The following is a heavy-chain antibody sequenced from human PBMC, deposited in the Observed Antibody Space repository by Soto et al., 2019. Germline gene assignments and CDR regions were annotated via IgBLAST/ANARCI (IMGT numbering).Heavy chain of an antibody. D-gene: IGHD3-3*01. V-gene: IGHV3-23*01. CDR3: AKPFMALLRFLVWFPSIGVWFDP. Sequence: EVQLLESGGGLVQPGGSLRLSCAASGFTFSSYAMSWVRQAPGKGLEWVSAISGSGGSTYYADSVKGRFTISRDNSKNTLYLQMNSLRAEDTAVYYCAKPFMALLRFLVWFPSIGVWFDPWGQGTLVTVSS. CDR1: GFTFSSYA. J-gene: IGHJ5*02. CDR2: ISGSGGST.